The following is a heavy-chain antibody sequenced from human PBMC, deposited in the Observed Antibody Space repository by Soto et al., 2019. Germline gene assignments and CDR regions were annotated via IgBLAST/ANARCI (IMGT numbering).Heavy chain of an antibody. CDR3: AREGVADKFAFDI. CDR2: IKQDGSEK. D-gene: IGHD2-15*01. Sequence: GGSLRLSCAASGFTFSSYWMSWVRQAPGKGLEWVANIKQDGSEKYYVDSVKGRFTISRDNAKNSLYLQMNSLRAEDTAVYYCAREGVADKFAFDIWGQGTMVTVSS. V-gene: IGHV3-7*03. CDR1: GFTFSSYW. J-gene: IGHJ3*02.